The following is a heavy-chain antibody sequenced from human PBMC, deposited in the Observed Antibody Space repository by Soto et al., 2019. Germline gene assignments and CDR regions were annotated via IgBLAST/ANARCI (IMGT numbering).Heavy chain of an antibody. CDR3: ARASENYYYYGMDG. Sequence: QVQLQESGPGLVKPSETLSLTCTVSGGSISSYYWSWIRQPPGKGLEWIGYIYYSGSTNYNPSLKSRVTISVDTSKNQFSLKLSSVTAADTAVYYCARASENYYYYGMDGWGQGTTVTVSS. CDR2: IYYSGST. J-gene: IGHJ6*02. V-gene: IGHV4-59*01. CDR1: GGSISSYY.